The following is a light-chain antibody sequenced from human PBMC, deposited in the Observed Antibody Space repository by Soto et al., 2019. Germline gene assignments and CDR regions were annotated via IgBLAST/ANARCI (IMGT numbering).Light chain of an antibody. Sequence: QSVLTQSPSVSGAPGQRVTIPCTGSSSNIGAGYDVHWYQQLPGTAPKLLIYGNSNRPSGLPDRFSGSTSGTSASLAITGLQAEDEADYYCQSYDSSLNVVVFGGGTKLTVL. CDR3: QSYDSSLNVVV. CDR2: GNS. J-gene: IGLJ2*01. V-gene: IGLV1-40*01. CDR1: SSNIGAGYD.